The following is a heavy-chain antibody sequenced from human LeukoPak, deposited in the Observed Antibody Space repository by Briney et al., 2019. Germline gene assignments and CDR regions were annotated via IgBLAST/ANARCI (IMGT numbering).Heavy chain of an antibody. CDR2: INPNSGGT. J-gene: IGHJ5*02. Sequence: GASVKVSCKASGYTFTDYYVLWVRQAPGQGPEWMGWINPNSGGTNYAQKFQGRVSMTTDTSTSTAYMELRSLRSDDTAVYFCARVSPNRRISYGYQNWFDPWGQGTLVSVSS. V-gene: IGHV1-2*02. CDR3: ARVSPNRRISYGYQNWFDP. CDR1: GYTFTDYY. D-gene: IGHD5-18*01.